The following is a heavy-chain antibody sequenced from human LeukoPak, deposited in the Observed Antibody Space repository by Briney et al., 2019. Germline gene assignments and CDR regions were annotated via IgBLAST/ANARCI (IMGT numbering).Heavy chain of an antibody. CDR2: IYSSGST. V-gene: IGHV4-4*07. D-gene: IGHD6-13*01. Sequence: PSETLSLTCTVSGGSTSSYYWSWIRQPAGKGLEWIGRIYSSGSTNYNPSLKSRVTMSVDTSNNQFSLKLSSVTAADTAVYYCARSISSSWWEFFQHWGQGTLVTVSS. J-gene: IGHJ1*01. CDR3: ARSISSSWWEFFQH. CDR1: GGSTSSYY.